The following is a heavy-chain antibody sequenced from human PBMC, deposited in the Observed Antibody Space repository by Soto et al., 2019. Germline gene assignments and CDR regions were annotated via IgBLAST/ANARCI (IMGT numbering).Heavy chain of an antibody. V-gene: IGHV1-18*01. D-gene: IGHD3-3*01. CDR1: GYTFTSYG. CDR2: ISPYNGDT. CDR3: ARDRITIFVREDMDV. J-gene: IGHJ6*02. Sequence: ASVKVSCKASGYTFTSYGISWVRQAPGQGLEWMGWISPYNGDTKFAQKVQGRVTLTTDTSTSTTYMEVRSLRSDDTAVYYCARDRITIFVREDMDVWGQGTTVTVSS.